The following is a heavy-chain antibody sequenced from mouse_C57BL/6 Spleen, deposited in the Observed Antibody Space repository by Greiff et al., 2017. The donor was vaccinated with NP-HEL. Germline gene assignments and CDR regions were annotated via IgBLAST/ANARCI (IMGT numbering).Heavy chain of an antibody. D-gene: IGHD2-5*01. V-gene: IGHV1-22*01. CDR2: INPNNGGT. CDR1: GYTFTDYN. Sequence: VQLKQSGPELVKPGASVKMSCKASGYTFTDYNMHWVKQSHGKSLEWIGYINPNNGGTSYNQKFKGKATLTVNKSSSTAYMELRSLTSEDSAVYYCAREGYSNYVGYFDVWGTGTTVTVSS. J-gene: IGHJ1*03. CDR3: AREGYSNYVGYFDV.